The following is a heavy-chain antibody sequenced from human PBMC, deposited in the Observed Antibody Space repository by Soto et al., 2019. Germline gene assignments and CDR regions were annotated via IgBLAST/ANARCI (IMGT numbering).Heavy chain of an antibody. Sequence: SATLSLTCIVSGGSISEKYWNCVRQPLGQGQEWIGLIFANGHSDYNPSLKSRVTMSLDASKNQFSLRLPPMTAAATAVHYCGAWLAASHLNLLVPWGRRTIVTV. CDR3: GAWLAASHLNLLVP. CDR2: IFANGHS. CDR1: GGSISEKY. V-gene: IGHV4-4*07. J-gene: IGHJ5*02. D-gene: IGHD6-13*01.